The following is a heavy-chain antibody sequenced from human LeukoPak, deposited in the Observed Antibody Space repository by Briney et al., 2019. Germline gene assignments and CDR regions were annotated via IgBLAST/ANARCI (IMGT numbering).Heavy chain of an antibody. CDR3: ARGSYGKDY. CDR2: IYYSGST. CDR1: SVSISSYY. V-gene: IGHV4-59*01. D-gene: IGHD5-18*01. Sequence: SETLSLTCSISSVSISSYYWSWIRQPPGKGLEWIGYIYYSGSTNYNPSLKSRVTISVDTSKNQFSLKLNSVTAADTAVYYCARGSYGKDYWGQGTLVTVSS. J-gene: IGHJ4*02.